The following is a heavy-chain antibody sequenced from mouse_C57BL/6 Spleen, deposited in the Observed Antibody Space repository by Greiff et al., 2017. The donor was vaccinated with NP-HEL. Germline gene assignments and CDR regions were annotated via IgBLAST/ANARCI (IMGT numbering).Heavy chain of an antibody. J-gene: IGHJ4*01. Sequence: VQLQQSGADLAKPGASVKLSCKASGYTFTSYWMHWVKQRPGQGLEWIGYINPSSGYTTYNQKLQDKATLTADKSSSTAYRQMSSLAYEGSAVYYGARDGSSYDAMDYWGQGTSVTVSS. CDR1: GYTFTSYW. D-gene: IGHD1-1*01. V-gene: IGHV1-7*01. CDR3: ARDGSSYDAMDY. CDR2: INPSSGYT.